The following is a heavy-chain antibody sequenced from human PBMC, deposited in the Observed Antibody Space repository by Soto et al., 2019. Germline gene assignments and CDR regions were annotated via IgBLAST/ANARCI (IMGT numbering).Heavy chain of an antibody. Sequence: HEHLVQSGAEVKRPGASLKVSCKASGYSFTGYNIHWVRQAPGQGLEWMGWINPDSGATNYAQNFQGRVTLTSDTSISTASMDLTSLTSDDTAVYYCARGDYGTGGYPFPYFDYWGQGTLVIVSS. D-gene: IGHD2-8*02. V-gene: IGHV1-2*02. J-gene: IGHJ4*02. CDR2: INPDSGAT. CDR3: ARGDYGTGGYPFPYFDY. CDR1: GYSFTGYN.